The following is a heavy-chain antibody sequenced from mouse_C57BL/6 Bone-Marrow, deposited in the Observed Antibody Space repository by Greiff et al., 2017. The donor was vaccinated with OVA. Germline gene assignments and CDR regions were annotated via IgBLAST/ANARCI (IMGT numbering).Heavy chain of an antibody. D-gene: IGHD2-4*01. J-gene: IGHJ4*01. CDR1: GFTFSDYG. CDR2: ISSGSSTI. Sequence: EVMLVESGGGLVKPGGSLKLSCAASGFTFSDYGMHWVRQAPEKGLEWVAYISSGSSTIYYADTVKGRFTISRDNAKNTLFLQMTSLRSEDTAMYYCAGDYDDYYAMDYWGQGTSVTVSS. V-gene: IGHV5-17*01. CDR3: AGDYDDYYAMDY.